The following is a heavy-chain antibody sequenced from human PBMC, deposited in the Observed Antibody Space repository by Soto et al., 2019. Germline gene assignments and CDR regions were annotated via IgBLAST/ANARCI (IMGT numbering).Heavy chain of an antibody. Sequence: ASVTVSCKASGYAFSNNDISWVRQGTGQGLEWMGWMNPNSGNGGYAQKFQGRVTMTRDTSTSTAYMELSRLRSDDTAVYYCATSRTRIAVGGATEYYFDYWG. D-gene: IGHD6-19*01. V-gene: IGHV1-8*01. CDR3: ATSRTRIAVGGATEYYFDY. J-gene: IGHJ4*01. CDR2: MNPNSGNG. CDR1: GYAFSNND.